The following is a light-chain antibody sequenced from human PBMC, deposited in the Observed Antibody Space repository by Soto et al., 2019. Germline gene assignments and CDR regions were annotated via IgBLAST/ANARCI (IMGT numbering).Light chain of an antibody. CDR2: EVI. V-gene: IGLV2-23*02. CDR3: CSYAGSSIFV. J-gene: IGLJ2*01. Sequence: QSVLTQPASVSGSPGQSITISCTGSSSDVGTYNLVSWYQHHPGKAPKLMISEVIKRPSGVSNRFSGSKSGNTASLTISGIQAEDEADYYCCSYAGSSIFVFGGGPKLTVL. CDR1: SSDVGTYNL.